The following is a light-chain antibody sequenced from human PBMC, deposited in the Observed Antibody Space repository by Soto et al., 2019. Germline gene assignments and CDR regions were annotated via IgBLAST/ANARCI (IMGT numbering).Light chain of an antibody. CDR2: WAS. J-gene: IGKJ1*01. CDR3: QQYYNLPWT. Sequence: DIVMTQSPDSLSVSVGERATINCKSSQSILYSSDNRNYLAWYQQKPGQTPKVLIYWASARESGVPDRFSGSGSGTDFTPTISSLQAEDVAVYYCQQYYNLPWTFGQGTKVEIK. V-gene: IGKV4-1*01. CDR1: QSILYSSDNRNY.